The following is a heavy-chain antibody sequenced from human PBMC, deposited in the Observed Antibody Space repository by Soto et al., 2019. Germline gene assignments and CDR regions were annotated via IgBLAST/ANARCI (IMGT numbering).Heavy chain of an antibody. J-gene: IGHJ4*02. CDR1: GYTFTSYA. D-gene: IGHD2-21*01. CDR2: INAGNGNK. V-gene: IGHV1-3*01. CDR3: TRTGCYYLDY. Sequence: QVQLVQSGAEVKKPGASVKVSCKASGYTFTSYAMHWVRQAPGQRLEWMVWINAGNGNKKYSQEFQGRVTITRDTAASTAYMELSSLRYEDTAVYYCTRTGCYYLDYWGQGTLVTVSS.